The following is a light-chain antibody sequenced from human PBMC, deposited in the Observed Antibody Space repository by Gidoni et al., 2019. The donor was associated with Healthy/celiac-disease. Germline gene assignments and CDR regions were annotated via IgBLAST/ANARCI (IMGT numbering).Light chain of an antibody. CDR2: EVS. J-gene: IGLJ2*01. Sequence: QSALTQPPSASGSPGQSVTISCTGTSSDVGGYNYVSWYQQHPGKAPKLMIYEVSKRPSGVPDRFSGSKSGNTASLTVSGLQAEDEADYDCSSYAGSKEVVGGGTKLTVL. CDR3: SSYAGSKEV. CDR1: SSDVGGYNY. V-gene: IGLV2-8*01.